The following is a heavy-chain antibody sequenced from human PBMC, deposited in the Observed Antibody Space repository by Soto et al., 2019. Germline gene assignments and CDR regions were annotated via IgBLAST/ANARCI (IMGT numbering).Heavy chain of an antibody. CDR1: GGTFSSYA. CDR2: IIPIFGTA. V-gene: IGHV1-69*13. J-gene: IGHJ6*01. D-gene: IGHD3-10*01. CDR3: ARGFYIYVPLRRSDFYCSLRYYNIDYYGMDV. Sequence: SVKVSCKASGGTFSSYAISWVRQAPGQGLEWMGGIIPIFGTANYAQKFQGRVTITADESTSTAYMELSSLRSEDTAVYYCARGFYIYVPLRRSDFYCSLRYYNIDYYGMDVWGQGTSVTVSA.